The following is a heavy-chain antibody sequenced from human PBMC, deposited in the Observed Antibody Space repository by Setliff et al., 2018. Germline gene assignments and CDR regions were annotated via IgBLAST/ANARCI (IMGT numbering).Heavy chain of an antibody. Sequence: GASVKVSCKASGYTFTSYGVSWVRQAPGQGLEWMGWISAYNGNINYAQKLQGRVTMTTDTYTSTANMELGSLRSDDTAVYYCVRPPPTVVIPPGRAFFDPWGQGTLVTVSS. D-gene: IGHD2-2*01. J-gene: IGHJ5*02. V-gene: IGHV1-18*01. CDR2: ISAYNGNI. CDR1: GYTFTSYG. CDR3: VRPPPTVVIPPGRAFFDP.